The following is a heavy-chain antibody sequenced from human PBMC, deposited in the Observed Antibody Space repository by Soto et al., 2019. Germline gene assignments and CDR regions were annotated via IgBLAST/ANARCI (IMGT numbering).Heavy chain of an antibody. J-gene: IGHJ5*02. CDR2: IKRKTDGGTK. D-gene: IGHD2-8*01. V-gene: IGHV3-15*07. Sequence: EVQLVESGGGLVKPGGSLRLSCAASGFTFSNAWMNWVRQAPGRGLEWVGGIKRKTDGGTKDYAAPVKGRFTISRDDSKNTLDLEMNSLKTEDPAVYYCTTDRRVYAGPWGQGTLVTVSS. CDR1: GFTFSNAW. CDR3: TTDRRVYAGP.